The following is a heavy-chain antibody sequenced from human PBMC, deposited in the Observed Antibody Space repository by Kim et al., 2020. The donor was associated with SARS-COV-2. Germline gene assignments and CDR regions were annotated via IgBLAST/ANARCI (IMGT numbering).Heavy chain of an antibody. CDR2: IYTSGST. J-gene: IGHJ6*02. V-gene: IGHV4-4*07. Sequence: SETLSLTCTVSGGSISSYYWSWIRQPAGKGLEWIGRIYTSGSTNYNPSLKSRVTMSVDTSKNQFSLKLSSVTAADTAVYYCARYFGVSRNYYYYYGMDVWGQGTTVTVSS. CDR3: ARYFGVSRNYYYYYGMDV. CDR1: GGSISSYY. D-gene: IGHD3-3*02.